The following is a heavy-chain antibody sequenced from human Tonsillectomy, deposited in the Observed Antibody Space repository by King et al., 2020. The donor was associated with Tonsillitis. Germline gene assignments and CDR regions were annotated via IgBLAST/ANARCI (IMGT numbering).Heavy chain of an antibody. D-gene: IGHD3-10*01. Sequence: TLKESGPVLEKPTETLTLTCTVSGFSLSNARMGVSWIRQHPGKALEWLAHSFLNDEKSYSTSLKSRLTISKDTSKSQVVLTMNNLNPVDTATYYCARILRITMVRGVLYLGFDCWGQGTLVPVSS. V-gene: IGHV2-26*01. CDR2: SFLNDEK. CDR3: ARILRITMVRGVLYLGFDC. CDR1: GFSLSNARMG. J-gene: IGHJ4*02.